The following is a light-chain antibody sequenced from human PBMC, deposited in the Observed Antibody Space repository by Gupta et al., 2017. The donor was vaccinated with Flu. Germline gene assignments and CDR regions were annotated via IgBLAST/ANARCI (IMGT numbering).Light chain of an antibody. CDR2: EDN. J-gene: IGLJ1*01. Sequence: QSVLMQPPSVSAAPGQRVTISCSGSRSNIGYNYVSWYQQLPGTVPKLLIYEDNNRPSGISDRFSGSKSGTSATLDITGVQTGDEADYYCGTWDTSLSALLFGTGTRVTVL. V-gene: IGLV1-51*02. CDR3: GTWDTSLSALL. CDR1: RSNIGYNY.